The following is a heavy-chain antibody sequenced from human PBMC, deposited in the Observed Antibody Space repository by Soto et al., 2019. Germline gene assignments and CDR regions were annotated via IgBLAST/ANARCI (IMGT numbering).Heavy chain of an antibody. CDR1: GFIFNSYS. V-gene: IGHV3-48*01. CDR2: INSGSTSV. D-gene: IGHD1-26*01. J-gene: IGHJ5*01. Sequence: PGGSLRLSCVASGFIFNSYSMNWVRQAPGKGLEWISYINSGSTSVFYADSVKGRFTISRDNAKNSLYLQMNSLRAEDTAVYYCDTSASPDDSLGQGTLVTISS. CDR3: DTSASPDDS.